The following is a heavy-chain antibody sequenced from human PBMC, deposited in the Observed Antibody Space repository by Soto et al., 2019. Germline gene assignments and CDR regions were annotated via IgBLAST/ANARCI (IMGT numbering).Heavy chain of an antibody. CDR2: ISGYNGNT. CDR1: GYTFTSYG. D-gene: IGHD2-2*01. CDR3: ARDGYCISTTCYVGGGFGMDV. Sequence: QVQLVQSGAEVKKPGASVKVSCKASGYTFTSYGISWVRQAPGQGLEWMGWISGYNGNTNYAQKVQGRVTMTTDIYTGTAYMELRSLRSDDTAVYYCARDGYCISTTCYVGGGFGMDVWGQGTTVTVSS. V-gene: IGHV1-18*01. J-gene: IGHJ6*02.